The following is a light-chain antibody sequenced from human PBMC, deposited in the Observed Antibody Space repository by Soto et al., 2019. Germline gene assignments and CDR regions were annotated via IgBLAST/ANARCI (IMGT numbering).Light chain of an antibody. V-gene: IGKV1-39*01. CDR1: QTISTY. Sequence: IQMTQSPSSLSASEEDRVTITGRASQTISTYLNWYQQKPGKAPKLLIYAASTLQSGVPSRFSGSGSGTDFTLTINSLQPEDFATYYCQQSHGIPYTFGQGTKLEIK. CDR3: QQSHGIPYT. CDR2: AAS. J-gene: IGKJ2*01.